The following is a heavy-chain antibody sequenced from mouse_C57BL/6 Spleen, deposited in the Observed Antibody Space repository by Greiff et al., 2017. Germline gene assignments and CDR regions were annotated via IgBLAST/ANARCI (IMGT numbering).Heavy chain of an antibody. D-gene: IGHD2-4*01. CDR3: ARGDYGWFAY. J-gene: IGHJ3*01. CDR2: IYPSDSET. V-gene: IGHV1-61*01. Sequence: QVQLQQPGAELVRPGSSVKLSCKASGYTFTSYWMDWVKQRPGQGLEWIGNIYPSDSETHYNQKFKDKATLTVDKSSSTAYMQLSSLTSEDSAVYCCARGDYGWFAYWGQGTLVTVSA. CDR1: GYTFTSYW.